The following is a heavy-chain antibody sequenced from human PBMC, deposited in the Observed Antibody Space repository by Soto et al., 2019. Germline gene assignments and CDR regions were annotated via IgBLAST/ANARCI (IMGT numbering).Heavy chain of an antibody. V-gene: IGHV4-31*03. J-gene: IGHJ4*02. D-gene: IGHD1-1*01. Sequence: SETLSLTCTVSGGSISSGGYYWSWIRQHPGKGLEWIGYIYYSGSTYYNPSLKSRVTISVDTSKNQFSLKLSSVTAADTAVYYCAGGTTDTTLGYFDYWGQGTLVTVSS. CDR3: AGGTTDTTLGYFDY. CDR1: GGSISSGGYY. CDR2: IYYSGST.